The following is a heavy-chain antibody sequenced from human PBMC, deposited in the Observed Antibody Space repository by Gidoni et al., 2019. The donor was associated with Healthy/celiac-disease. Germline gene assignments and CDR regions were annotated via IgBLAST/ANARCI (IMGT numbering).Heavy chain of an antibody. V-gene: IGHV4-34*01. CDR1: GGSFSGYY. CDR3: ARKAGRKGFDY. D-gene: IGHD3-10*01. J-gene: IGHJ4*02. CDR2: INHSGST. Sequence: QVQLPQWGAGLLKPSETLSLTCAVYGGSFSGYYWSWIRQPPGKGLEWIGEINHSGSTNYNPSLKSRVTISVDTSKNQFSLKLSSVTAADTAVYYCARKAGRKGFDYWGQGTLVTVSS.